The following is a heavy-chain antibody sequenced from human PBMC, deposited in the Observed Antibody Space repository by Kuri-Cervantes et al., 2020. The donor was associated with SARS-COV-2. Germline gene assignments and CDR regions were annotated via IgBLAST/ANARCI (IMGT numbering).Heavy chain of an antibody. CDR3: ARDGWGSGGAFDI. Sequence: GGSLRLSCAASGFTFSSYSMNWVRQAPGKGLEWVSYISSSSSTIYYADSVKGRFTISRDNAKNSLYLQMNSLRAEDTALYHCARDGWGSGGAFDIWGQGTMVTVSS. CDR1: GFTFSSYS. CDR2: ISSSSSTI. J-gene: IGHJ3*02. V-gene: IGHV3-48*04. D-gene: IGHD7-27*01.